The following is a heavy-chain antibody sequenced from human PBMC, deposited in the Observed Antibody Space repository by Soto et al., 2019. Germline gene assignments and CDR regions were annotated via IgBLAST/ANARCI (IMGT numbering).Heavy chain of an antibody. J-gene: IGHJ5*02. Sequence: EVQLVESGGSLVQPGGSLRLSCAASRFTFSSYSMNWVRQAPGKGLEWVSYISSSSSTIYYADSVKGRFTISRDKAKNSLYLQMNSLRAEDTAVYYCAREEGLLNWFDPWGQGTLVTVSS. V-gene: IGHV3-48*01. CDR1: RFTFSSYS. CDR2: ISSSSSTI. CDR3: AREEGLLNWFDP. D-gene: IGHD1-26*01.